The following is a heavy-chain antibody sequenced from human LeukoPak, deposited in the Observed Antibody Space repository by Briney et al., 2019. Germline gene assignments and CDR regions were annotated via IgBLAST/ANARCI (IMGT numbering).Heavy chain of an antibody. CDR1: GGSISSSSYY. CDR2: IYYSGST. J-gene: IGHJ4*02. Sequence: SETLSLTCTVSGGSISSSSYYWGWIRQPPGKGLEWIGSIYYSGSTYYNPSLKSRVTISVDTSKNQFSLKLSSVTAADTAVYYCARAPGYSYGQTFDYWGQGTLVTVSS. V-gene: IGHV4-39*01. CDR3: ARAPGYSYGQTFDY. D-gene: IGHD5-18*01.